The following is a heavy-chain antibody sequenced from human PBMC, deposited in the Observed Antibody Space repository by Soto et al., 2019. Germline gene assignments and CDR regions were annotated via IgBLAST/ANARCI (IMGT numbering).Heavy chain of an antibody. Sequence: QVQLQESGPGLVKPSQTLSLTCTVSGGSISSGDYYWRWIRQPPGKGLEWMGDIHYSGSTYYNPSLRSRVTISVDTSKNQFSLKLSSVTAADTAVYYCASPPCIVGAPFDYWGQGTLVIVSS. V-gene: IGHV4-30-4*01. CDR3: ASPPCIVGAPFDY. J-gene: IGHJ4*02. CDR2: IHYSGST. D-gene: IGHD1-26*01. CDR1: GGSISSGDYY.